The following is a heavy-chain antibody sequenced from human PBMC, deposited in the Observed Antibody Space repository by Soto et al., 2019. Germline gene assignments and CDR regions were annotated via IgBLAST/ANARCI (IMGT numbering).Heavy chain of an antibody. Sequence: GGSLRLSCAASGFTFSSYDMHWVRQATGKGLEWVSAIGTAGDTYYPGSVKGRFTISRENAKNSLYLQMNSLRAGDTAVYYCARGYCSGGSCYSAYSVSVFDAFDIWGQGTMVTVSS. CDR3: ARGYCSGGSCYSAYSVSVFDAFDI. J-gene: IGHJ3*02. CDR1: GFTFSSYD. V-gene: IGHV3-13*01. CDR2: IGTAGDT. D-gene: IGHD2-15*01.